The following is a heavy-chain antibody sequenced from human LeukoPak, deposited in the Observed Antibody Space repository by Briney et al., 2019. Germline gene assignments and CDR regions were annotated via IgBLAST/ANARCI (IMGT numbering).Heavy chain of an antibody. CDR2: INPNSGGT. Sequence: ASVKVSCKASGYTFAGYYMHWVRQAPGQGLEWMGWINPNSGGTNYAQKFQGRVTMTRDTSIGTAYMELSRLRSDDTAVYYCARDSGNYDGYFQHWGQGTLVTVSS. D-gene: IGHD3-22*01. J-gene: IGHJ1*01. CDR1: GYTFAGYY. V-gene: IGHV1-2*02. CDR3: ARDSGNYDGYFQH.